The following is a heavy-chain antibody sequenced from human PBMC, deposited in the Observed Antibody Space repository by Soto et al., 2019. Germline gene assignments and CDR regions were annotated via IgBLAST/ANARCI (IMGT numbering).Heavy chain of an antibody. Sequence: QVQLQESGPGLVEPSQTLSLTCTVSGGSINSGGYCWSWIRHHAGKGLDWIGCISYGGSTSYNPSLKSRVTISVDTSKNQFSLKLTSVTAADTAVYYCSRGILVWGQGALITVSS. CDR1: GGSINSGGYC. V-gene: IGHV4-31*03. CDR2: ISYGGST. D-gene: IGHD5-18*01. CDR3: SRGILV. J-gene: IGHJ4*02.